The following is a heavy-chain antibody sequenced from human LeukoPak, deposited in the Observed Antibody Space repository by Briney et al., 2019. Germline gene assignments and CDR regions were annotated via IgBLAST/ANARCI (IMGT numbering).Heavy chain of an antibody. CDR3: VRHTDYWFDS. CDR1: GYSFTSYW. D-gene: IGHD2-21*02. Sequence: GESLKISCKGSGYSFTSYWSGWVRQMPGKGLEGMGIIYPGDSDIRYSPSFQGQVTISADKSITTAYLQWSSLKASDTAMYYCVRHTDYWFDSWGQGTLVTVSS. V-gene: IGHV5-51*01. J-gene: IGHJ5*01. CDR2: IYPGDSDI.